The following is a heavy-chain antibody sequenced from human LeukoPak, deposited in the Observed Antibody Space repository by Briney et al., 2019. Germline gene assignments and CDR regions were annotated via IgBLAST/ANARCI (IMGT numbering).Heavy chain of an antibody. CDR3: AKDRLAVAGTLILDY. V-gene: IGHV3-30*18. J-gene: IGHJ4*02. Sequence: GGSLRLSCAASGFTFSSYGMHWVRQAPGKGLEWVAVISYDGSTKYYADFVKGRFTISRDNSKNTLYLQMNSLRAEDTAVYYCAKDRLAVAGTLILDYWGQGTLVTVSS. D-gene: IGHD6-19*01. CDR2: ISYDGSTK. CDR1: GFTFSSYG.